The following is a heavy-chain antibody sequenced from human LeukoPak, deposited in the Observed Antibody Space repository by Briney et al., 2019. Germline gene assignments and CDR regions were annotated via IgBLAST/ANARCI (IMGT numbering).Heavy chain of an antibody. CDR3: ARDRGLSYYDSSGGAFDI. CDR2: INHSGST. J-gene: IGHJ3*02. Sequence: PSETLSLTCAVYGGSFSGYYWSWIRQPPGKGLEWIGEINHSGSTNYNPSLKSRVTISVDTSKNQFSLKLSSVTAADTAVYYCARDRGLSYYDSSGGAFDIWGQGTMVTVSS. V-gene: IGHV4-34*01. D-gene: IGHD3-22*01. CDR1: GGSFSGYY.